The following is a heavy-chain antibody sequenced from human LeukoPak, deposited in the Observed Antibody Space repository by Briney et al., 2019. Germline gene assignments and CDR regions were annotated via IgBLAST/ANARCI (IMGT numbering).Heavy chain of an antibody. V-gene: IGHV4-61*02. CDR2: IYTSGST. CDR3: PRVIRTYYYDSSGYSYYYYMDV. CDR1: GGSISSGSYN. Sequence: SETLSLTCTVSGGSISSGSYNWSSIRQPAGMGLDWIGRIYTSGSTNYNPSLQSRVTISVDTSKTQFSLKLRSVTAADTAVYYCPRVIRTYYYDSSGYSYYYYMDVWGKGTTVTVSS. D-gene: IGHD3-22*01. J-gene: IGHJ6*03.